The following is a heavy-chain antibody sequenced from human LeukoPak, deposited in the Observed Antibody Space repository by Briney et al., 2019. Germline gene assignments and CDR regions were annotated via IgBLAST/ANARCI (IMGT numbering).Heavy chain of an antibody. Sequence: PGGSLRLSCAASGFTFTNYWMHWVRQAPGMGLVWVSRLPPDELDIIYADSVKGRFTVSRDNAKNTVYLQMNSLRAEDTAVYYCARDPPAGDYWGQGTLVTVSS. CDR2: LPPDELDI. CDR1: GFTFTNYW. CDR3: ARDPPAGDY. V-gene: IGHV3-74*01. J-gene: IGHJ4*02. D-gene: IGHD6-13*01.